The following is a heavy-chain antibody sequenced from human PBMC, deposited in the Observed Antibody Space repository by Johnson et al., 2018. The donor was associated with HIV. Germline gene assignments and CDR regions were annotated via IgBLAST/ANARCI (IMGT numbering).Heavy chain of an antibody. J-gene: IGHJ3*02. CDR1: GFTFSSYA. V-gene: IGHV3-30*04. CDR3: ARDPGGGLGACDI. CDR2: ISYDGSNK. D-gene: IGHD2-8*02. Sequence: QMHLVESGGGVVQPGRSLRLSCAASGFTFSSYAMHWVRQAPGKGLEWVAVISYDGSNKYYADSVKGRFTISRDNSKNTLYLQMNSLRAEDTAVYYCARDPGGGLGACDIWGPGAMVTVSS.